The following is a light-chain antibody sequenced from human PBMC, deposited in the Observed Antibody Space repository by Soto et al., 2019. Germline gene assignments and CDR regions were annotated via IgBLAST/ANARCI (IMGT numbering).Light chain of an antibody. J-gene: IGKJ1*01. CDR1: QTITTW. Sequence: IQMTQSPSTLSASVGGRVTITCRASQTITTWLAWYQQKPGKAPKLLIYKASSLESGVPSRFSGSGSGTEFTLTISSLQPDDFATYYCHQYKDNPWTFGQGTKVDIK. CDR3: HQYKDNPWT. CDR2: KAS. V-gene: IGKV1-5*03.